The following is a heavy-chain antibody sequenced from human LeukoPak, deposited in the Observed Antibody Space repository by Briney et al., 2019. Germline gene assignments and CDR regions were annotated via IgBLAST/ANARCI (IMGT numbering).Heavy chain of an antibody. Sequence: SETLSLTCSVSGYPISSVYYWGWIRRPPGKGLEWIGSINHGGSTDYNPSLKSRVITSIDTSKNHFSLKLTSVTAADTAVYYCARVGPNWGFKENFDFWGQGTLVTVSS. CDR2: INHGGST. D-gene: IGHD7-27*01. CDR1: GYPISSVYY. V-gene: IGHV4-38-2*02. J-gene: IGHJ4*02. CDR3: ARVGPNWGFKENFDF.